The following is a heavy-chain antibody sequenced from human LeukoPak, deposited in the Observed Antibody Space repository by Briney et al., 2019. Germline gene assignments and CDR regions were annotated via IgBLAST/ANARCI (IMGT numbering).Heavy chain of an antibody. Sequence: ASVKVSCKASGYTFTSYAMHWVRQAPGQRLEWMGWINAGNGNTTYSQKFQGRVTMTRNTSISTAYMELSSLRSEDTAVYYCARVRIAAANYYYGMDVWGQGTTVTVSS. V-gene: IGHV1-3*01. CDR1: GYTFTSYA. D-gene: IGHD6-13*01. CDR3: ARVRIAAANYYYGMDV. CDR2: INAGNGNT. J-gene: IGHJ6*02.